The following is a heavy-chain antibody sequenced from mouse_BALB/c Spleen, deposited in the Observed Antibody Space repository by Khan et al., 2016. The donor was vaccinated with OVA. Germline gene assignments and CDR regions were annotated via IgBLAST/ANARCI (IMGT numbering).Heavy chain of an antibody. D-gene: IGHD1-1*01. V-gene: IGHV1S132*01. J-gene: IGHJ4*01. CDR1: GYIITSYW. Sequence: QVQLKESGAELVRPGASVKLSCKTSGYIITSYWIHWVKQRSGQGLEWIARIYPGTGSTYYNEKFKGKATLTTDNSSSTSYMQLSSLKAEDSAVYYFSRDHGLHYYGLAYWGQGTSFTVSS. CDR3: SRDHGLHYYGLAY. CDR2: IYPGTGST.